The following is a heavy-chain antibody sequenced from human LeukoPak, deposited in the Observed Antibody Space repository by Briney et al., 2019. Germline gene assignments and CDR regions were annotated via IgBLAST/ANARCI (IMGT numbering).Heavy chain of an antibody. CDR1: GFTVSSNY. V-gene: IGHV3-53*01. CDR2: IYSGGST. CDR3: ARDSLAYDSSGQRLDY. J-gene: IGHJ4*02. D-gene: IGHD3-22*01. Sequence: PGGSLRLSCAASGFTVSSNYMSWVRQAPGKGLEWVSVIYSGGSTYYADSVKGRFTISRDNSKNTLYLQMNSLRAEDTAVYYCARDSLAYDSSGQRLDYWGQGTLVTVSS.